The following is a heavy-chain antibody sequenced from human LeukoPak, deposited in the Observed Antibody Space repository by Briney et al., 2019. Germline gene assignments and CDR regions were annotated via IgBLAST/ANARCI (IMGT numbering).Heavy chain of an antibody. V-gene: IGHV3-11*03. D-gene: IGHD3-10*01. Sequence: GGSLRLSCAPSRFTFNNYAFSWVRQAPGKGLEWVSYISSSSSYTNYADSVKGRFTISRDNAKNSLYLQMNSLRAEDTAVYYCASGWFGELRTRTFDYWGQGTLVTVSS. CDR1: RFTFNNYA. J-gene: IGHJ4*02. CDR2: ISSSSSYT. CDR3: ASGWFGELRTRTFDY.